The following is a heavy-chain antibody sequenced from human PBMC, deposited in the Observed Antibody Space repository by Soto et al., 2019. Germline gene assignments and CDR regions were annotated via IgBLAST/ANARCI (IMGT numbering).Heavy chain of an antibody. CDR3: ARLSIAVAGFDY. J-gene: IGHJ4*02. V-gene: IGHV4-59*08. D-gene: IGHD6-19*01. CDR1: DGSISSYY. Sequence: SETLSLTCTVSDGSISSYYWSWIRQPPGKGLEWIGYIYYSGSTNYNPSLKSRVTISVDTSKNQFSLKLSSVTAADTAVYYCARLSIAVAGFDYWGQGTLVTVSS. CDR2: IYYSGST.